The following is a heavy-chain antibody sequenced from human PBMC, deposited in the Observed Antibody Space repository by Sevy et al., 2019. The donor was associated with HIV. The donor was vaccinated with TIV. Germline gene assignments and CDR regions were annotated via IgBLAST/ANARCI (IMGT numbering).Heavy chain of an antibody. CDR1: GGSISSGNYY. D-gene: IGHD2-2*01. CDR3: ARESGDCSSTSCYEGVFDY. J-gene: IGHJ4*02. Sequence: SETLSLTCAVSGGSISSGNYYWSWIRQPAGKGLEWIGRIYTSGSNNYNPSLKSRVSISVDTSKNQFSLKLSSVTAADTAVYYCARESGDCSSTSCYEGVFDYWGQGTLVTVSS. CDR2: IYTSGSN. V-gene: IGHV4-61*02.